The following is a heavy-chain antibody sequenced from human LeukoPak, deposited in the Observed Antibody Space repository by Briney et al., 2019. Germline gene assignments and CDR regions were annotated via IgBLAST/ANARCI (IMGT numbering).Heavy chain of an antibody. CDR3: AKSNGYGLVDI. CDR2: INHSGST. CDR1: GGSLSGYY. V-gene: IGHV4-34*01. D-gene: IGHD3-10*01. J-gene: IGHJ3*02. Sequence: SSETLSLTCAVYGGSLSGYYWSWIRQPPGKGLEWIGEINHSGSTNYNPSLKSRVTISLDTSRNQFSLKLNSVTAADTAVYYCAKSNGYGLVDIWGQGTMVTVSS.